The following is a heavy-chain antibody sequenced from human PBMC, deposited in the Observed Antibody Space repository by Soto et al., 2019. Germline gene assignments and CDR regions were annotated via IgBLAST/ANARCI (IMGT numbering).Heavy chain of an antibody. V-gene: IGHV4-59*01. J-gene: IGHJ6*02. Sequence: SETLSLTCTVSGGSISSYYWSWIRQPPGKGLEWIGYIYYSGSTNYNPSLKSRVTISVDTSKNQFSLKLSSVTAADTAVYYCARVMSGSHCPTHAFPGYYYGMDVWGQGTKDTVYS. CDR3: ARVMSGSHCPTHAFPGYYYGMDV. CDR2: IYYSGST. D-gene: IGHD1-26*01. CDR1: GGSISSYY.